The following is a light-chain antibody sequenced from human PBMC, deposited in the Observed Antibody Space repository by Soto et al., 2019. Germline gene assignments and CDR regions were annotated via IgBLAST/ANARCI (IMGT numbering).Light chain of an antibody. J-gene: IGLJ1*01. CDR2: EVN. CDR1: SSDVGGYHY. CDR3: SSYAGSDNLYV. Sequence: QSALTQPPSASGSPGQSVTISCTGSSSDVGGYHYVSWYQQHPGKAPKLIIYEVNERPSGVPARFSGSKSGNTASLTVSGLQADDEADYYCSSYAGSDNLYVFGTGTKVTVL. V-gene: IGLV2-8*01.